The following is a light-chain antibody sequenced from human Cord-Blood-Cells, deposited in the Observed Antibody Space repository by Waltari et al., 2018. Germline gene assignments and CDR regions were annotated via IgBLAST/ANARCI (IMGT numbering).Light chain of an antibody. CDR3: QQSYSTVT. J-gene: IGKJ4*01. CDR2: AAS. Sequence: TQSPSSLSASVGDRVTITCRASQSISSYLNWYQQKPGKAPKLLIYAASSLQSGVPSRFSGSGSGTDFTLTISSLQPEDFATYYCQQSYSTVTFGGGTKVEIK. CDR1: QSISSY. V-gene: IGKV1-39*01.